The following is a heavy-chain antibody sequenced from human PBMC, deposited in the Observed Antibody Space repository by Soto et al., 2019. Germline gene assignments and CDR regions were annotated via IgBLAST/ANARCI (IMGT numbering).Heavy chain of an antibody. CDR2: ISGNNGNT. CDR3: AKPGDIYEFWSGYYRTANYFDF. J-gene: IGHJ4*02. D-gene: IGHD3-3*01. V-gene: IGHV1-18*01. Sequence: QLQLVQSGAEEKRPGDSVKVSCKASDYIFSNYHINWVRQAPGQGPEWMGSISGNNGNTQYAQIFQGRVTMTTEKSTNTVYMELRSLGSDDTAVYYCAKPGDIYEFWSGYYRTANYFDFWGQGSLVTVSS. CDR1: DYIFSNYH.